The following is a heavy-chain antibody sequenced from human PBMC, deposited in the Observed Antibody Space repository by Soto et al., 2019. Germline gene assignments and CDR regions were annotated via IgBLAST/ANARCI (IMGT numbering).Heavy chain of an antibody. CDR1: GYNFAAYW. V-gene: IGHV5-51*01. Sequence: GESLKISCQGSGYNFAAYWIGWVRQMPGKGLEWMGIIYPGDSDTRYSPSFQGQVTISADKSVSTAYLQWSSLKASDTAIYYCARHSGCSGGSCYSVYYFGMDVWGQGTTVTVSS. CDR3: ARHSGCSGGSCYSVYYFGMDV. CDR2: IYPGDSDT. J-gene: IGHJ6*02. D-gene: IGHD2-15*01.